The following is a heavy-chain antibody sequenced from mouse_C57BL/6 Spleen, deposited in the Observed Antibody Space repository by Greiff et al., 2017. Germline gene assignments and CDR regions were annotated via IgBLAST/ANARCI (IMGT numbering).Heavy chain of an antibody. J-gene: IGHJ1*03. V-gene: IGHV3-6*01. D-gene: IGHD2-4*01. CDR3: AIYYDYDYWYFDV. Sequence: EVKLQESGPGLVKPSQSLSLTCSVTGYSITSGYYWNWIRQFPGNKLEWMGYISYDGSNNYNPSLKNRISITRDTSKNQFFLKLNSVTTEDTATYYCAIYYDYDYWYFDVWGTGTTVTVSS. CDR1: GYSITSGYY. CDR2: ISYDGSN.